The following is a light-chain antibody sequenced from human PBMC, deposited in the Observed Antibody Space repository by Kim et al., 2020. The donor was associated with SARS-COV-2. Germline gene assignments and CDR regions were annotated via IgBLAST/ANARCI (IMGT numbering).Light chain of an antibody. V-gene: IGKV1-9*01. CDR3: QHLDSYPYT. J-gene: IGKJ2*01. Sequence: IQLTQSPSSLSASVGDRVTITCRASQDINTYLAWYQEKPGKAPKTPISAAATLQSGVPSRFSGSGSGTHFTLTISSLQPEDFAVYYCQHLDSYPYTFGQGTKLEI. CDR1: QDINTY. CDR2: AAA.